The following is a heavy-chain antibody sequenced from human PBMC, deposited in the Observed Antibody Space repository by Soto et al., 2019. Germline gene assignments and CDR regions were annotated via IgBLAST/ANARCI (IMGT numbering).Heavy chain of an antibody. J-gene: IGHJ3*02. V-gene: IGHV3-30-3*01. Sequence: QVQLVESGGGVVQPGRSLRLSCAASGFTFSSYAMHWVRQAPGKGLEWVAVISYDGSNKYYADSVKGRFTISRDNSKNTLYLQMNSLRAEDTAVYYCARSVIAARPSSAFDIWGQGTMVTVSS. CDR2: ISYDGSNK. CDR1: GFTFSSYA. D-gene: IGHD6-6*01. CDR3: ARSVIAARPSSAFDI.